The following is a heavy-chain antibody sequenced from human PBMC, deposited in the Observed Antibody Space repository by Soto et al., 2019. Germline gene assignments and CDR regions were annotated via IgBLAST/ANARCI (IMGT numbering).Heavy chain of an antibody. Sequence: EVQLVESGGGLVQPGGSLRLSCAASGFTFSSYSMNWVRQAPGKGLEWVSYISSSSSTIYYADSVKGRFTISRDNAKNSLYSQMNSLRAEDTAVYYCARGESLLWFGELYYFDYWGQGPLVTVSS. J-gene: IGHJ4*02. V-gene: IGHV3-48*01. CDR2: ISSSSSTI. CDR3: ARGESLLWFGELYYFDY. D-gene: IGHD3-10*01. CDR1: GFTFSSYS.